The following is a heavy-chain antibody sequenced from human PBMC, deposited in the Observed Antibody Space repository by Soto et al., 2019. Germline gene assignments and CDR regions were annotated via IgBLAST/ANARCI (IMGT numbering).Heavy chain of an antibody. J-gene: IGHJ4*02. CDR3: AKERGYSSKYFDY. D-gene: IGHD5-18*01. CDR1: GFTFSSYG. V-gene: IGHV3-30*18. CDR2: ISYDGSNK. Sequence: QVQLVESGGGVVQPGRSPRLSCAASGFTFSSYGMHWVRQAPGKGLEWVAVISYDGSNKYYADSVKGRFTISRDNSKNTLYLQMNSLRAEDTAVYYCAKERGYSSKYFDYWGQGTLVTVSS.